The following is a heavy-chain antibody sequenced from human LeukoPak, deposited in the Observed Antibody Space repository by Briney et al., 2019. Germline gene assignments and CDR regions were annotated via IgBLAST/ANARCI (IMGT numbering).Heavy chain of an antibody. D-gene: IGHD5-18*01. CDR3: ARIDSYGHEYFDY. J-gene: IGHJ4*02. Sequence: PGGSLRLSCAASGFTFSSYAMSWVRQAPGKGLEWVSAISGSGGSTYYADSVKGRFTISRDNSKNTLYLQMNSLRAEDTAVYYCARIDSYGHEYFDYWGQGTLVTVSS. CDR1: GFTFSSYA. V-gene: IGHV3-23*01. CDR2: ISGSGGST.